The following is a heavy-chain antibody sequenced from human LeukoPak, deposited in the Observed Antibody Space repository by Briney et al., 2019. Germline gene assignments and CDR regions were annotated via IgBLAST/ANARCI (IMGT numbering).Heavy chain of an antibody. Sequence: SETLSLTCTVSGGSISNYYWSWIRQPPGKGLEWIGNIFHSGSTKYNPSLKSRVTISLDTSKIQFSLKLTSVTAADTAVYYCARVGGGNYYYYGVDVWGQGTTVTVSS. CDR1: GGSISNYY. V-gene: IGHV4-59*08. CDR3: ARVGGGNYYYYGVDV. D-gene: IGHD2-15*01. J-gene: IGHJ6*02. CDR2: IFHSGST.